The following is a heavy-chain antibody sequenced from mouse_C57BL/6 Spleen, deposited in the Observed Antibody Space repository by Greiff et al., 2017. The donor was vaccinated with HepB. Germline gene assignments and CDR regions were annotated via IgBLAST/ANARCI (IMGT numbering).Heavy chain of an antibody. CDR3: AKRVLTGKGTTGYFDV. J-gene: IGHJ1*03. V-gene: IGHV2-9*01. D-gene: IGHD4-1*01. CDR1: GFSLPRYG. Sequence: QVPLTESVPGLLAPPQRPSIPCTVPGFSLPRYGVSWVRLPPGKGLEWLGVIWGGGSTNYNSSLMSRLSISKDNSKSQVFLKMNSLQTDDTAMYYCAKRVLTGKGTTGYFDVWGTGTTVTVSS. CDR2: IWGGGST.